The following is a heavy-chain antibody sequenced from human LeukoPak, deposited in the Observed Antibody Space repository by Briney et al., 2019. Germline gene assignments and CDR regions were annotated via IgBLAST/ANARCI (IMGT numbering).Heavy chain of an antibody. CDR2: IIPILGIA. Sequence: ASVEVSCKVSGGTFSSYAISWVRQAPGQGLEWMGRIIPILGIANYAQKFQGRVTITADKSTSTAYMELSSLRSEDTAVYYCARTGATASRFFVDFYDYWGQGTLVTVSS. CDR3: ARTGATASRFFVDFYDY. D-gene: IGHD1-26*01. J-gene: IGHJ4*02. CDR1: GGTFSSYA. V-gene: IGHV1-69*04.